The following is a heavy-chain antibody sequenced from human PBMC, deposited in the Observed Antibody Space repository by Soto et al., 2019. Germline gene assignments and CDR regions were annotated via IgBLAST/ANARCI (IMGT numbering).Heavy chain of an antibody. CDR2: IYYSDST. CDR3: ARGRKFLVYDFWSGYYTNWFDP. J-gene: IGHJ5*02. D-gene: IGHD3-3*01. Sequence: TSETLSLTCTVSGGSISSSSYYWGWIRQPPGKGLGWIGNIYYSDSTYYNPSLKSRVTISVDTSKNQFSLKLSSVTAADTAVYYCARGRKFLVYDFWSGYYTNWFDPWGQGTLVTVSS. V-gene: IGHV4-39*01. CDR1: GGSISSSSYY.